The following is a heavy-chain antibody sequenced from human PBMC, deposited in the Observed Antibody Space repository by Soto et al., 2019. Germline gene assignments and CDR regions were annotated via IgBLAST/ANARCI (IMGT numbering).Heavy chain of an antibody. D-gene: IGHD4-17*01. CDR2: IIPILGIA. CDR1: GGTFSSYT. V-gene: IGHV1-69*02. J-gene: IGHJ4*02. Sequence: QVQLVQSGAEVKKPGSSVKVSCKASGGTFSSYTISWVRQAPGQGLEWMGRIIPILGIANYAQKFQGRVTITADKSTSTAYMELSSLRSEDTAVYYCARGEHYGDYLFDYWGQGTLVTVSS. CDR3: ARGEHYGDYLFDY.